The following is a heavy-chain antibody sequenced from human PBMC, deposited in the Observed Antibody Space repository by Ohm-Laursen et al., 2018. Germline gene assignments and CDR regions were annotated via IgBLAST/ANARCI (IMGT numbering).Heavy chain of an antibody. D-gene: IGHD1-14*01. CDR1: GFTFTSYW. J-gene: IGHJ4*02. Sequence: SLRLSCSASGFTFTSYWMSWARQAPGKGLEWVANMNEIGSEKYFVDSVRGRFTISRDNAKNSLFLQMNSLRAEDTAVYYCAKAHLKNLDYWGQGSLVTVSS. CDR2: MNEIGSEK. CDR3: AKAHLKNLDY. V-gene: IGHV3-7*01.